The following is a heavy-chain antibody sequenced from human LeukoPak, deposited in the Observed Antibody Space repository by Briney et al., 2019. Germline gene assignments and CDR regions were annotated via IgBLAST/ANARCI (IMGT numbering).Heavy chain of an antibody. J-gene: IGHJ6*02. CDR1: GFTFASYA. V-gene: IGHV3-7*01. CDR3: ARVVVGNGMDV. D-gene: IGHD2-15*01. CDR2: IKQDGSEK. Sequence: GGSLRLSCAASGFTFASYAIIWVRQAPGKGLEWVANIKQDGSEKYYVDSVKGRFTISRDNAKNSLYLQMNSLRAEDTAVYYCARVVVGNGMDVWGQGTTVTVSS.